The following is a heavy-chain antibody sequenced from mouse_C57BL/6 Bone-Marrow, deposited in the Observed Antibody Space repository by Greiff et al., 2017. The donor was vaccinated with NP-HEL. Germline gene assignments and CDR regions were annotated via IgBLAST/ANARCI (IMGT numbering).Heavy chain of an antibody. D-gene: IGHD2-4*01. Sequence: EVQVVESGGGLVKPGGSLKLSCAASGFTFSSYAMSWVRQTPEKRLEWVATISAGGSYTYYPDNVKGRFTISRDNAKNNLYLQMSHLKAEDTAMYYCAREGYDYDGPWFADWGQGTLVTVSA. J-gene: IGHJ3*01. V-gene: IGHV5-4*01. CDR1: GFTFSSYA. CDR2: ISAGGSYT. CDR3: AREGYDYDGPWFAD.